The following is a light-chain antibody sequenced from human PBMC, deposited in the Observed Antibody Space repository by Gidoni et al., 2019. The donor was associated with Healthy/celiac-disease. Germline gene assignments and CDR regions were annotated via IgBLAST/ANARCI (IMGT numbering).Light chain of an antibody. Sequence: DIVMTQSPDSLAVSLGERATINCKSSPSVLYSSNNKNDLAWYQQKPGQPPKLLIYWASTRESGVPDRFSGSGSGTDFTLTISSLQAEDVAVYYCQQYYSTPPTFXQXTKVEIK. CDR2: WAS. CDR3: QQYYSTPPT. J-gene: IGKJ1*01. CDR1: PSVLYSSNNKND. V-gene: IGKV4-1*01.